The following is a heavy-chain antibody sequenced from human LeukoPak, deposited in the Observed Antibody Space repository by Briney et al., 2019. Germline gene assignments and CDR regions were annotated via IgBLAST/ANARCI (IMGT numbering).Heavy chain of an antibody. CDR3: ARRSGDYDFWSGYSYYYMDV. Sequence: GASVKVSCKASGYTFTSYGISWVRQAPGQGLEWMGWISAYNGNTNYAQKLQGRVTMTTDTSTSTAYMELRSLRSDDTAVYYCARRSGDYDFWSGYSYYYMDVWGKGTTVTVSS. J-gene: IGHJ6*03. CDR2: ISAYNGNT. D-gene: IGHD3-3*01. V-gene: IGHV1-18*01. CDR1: GYTFTSYG.